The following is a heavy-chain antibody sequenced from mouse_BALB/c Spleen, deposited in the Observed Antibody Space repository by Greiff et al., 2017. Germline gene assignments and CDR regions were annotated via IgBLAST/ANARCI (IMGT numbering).Heavy chain of an antibody. Sequence: EVKLVESGGGLVQPKGSLKLSCAASGFTFNTYAMNWVRQAPGKGLEWVARIRSKSNNYATYYADSVKDRFTISRDDSQSMLYLQMNNLKTEDTAMYYCVRRWFAYWGQGTLVTVSA. CDR3: VRRWFAY. CDR1: GFTFNTYA. V-gene: IGHV10-1*02. J-gene: IGHJ3*01. CDR2: IRSKSNNYAT.